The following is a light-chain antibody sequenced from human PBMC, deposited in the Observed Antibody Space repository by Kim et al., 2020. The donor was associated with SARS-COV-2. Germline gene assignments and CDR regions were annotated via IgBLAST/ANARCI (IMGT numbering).Light chain of an antibody. CDR2: DVT. V-gene: IGLV2-11*01. CDR1: SSDVGGYNS. Sequence: QSALTQPRSVSGSPGQSVTISCTGTSSDVGGYNSVSWYQEHPGKAPKLMIYDVTKRPSGVPDRFSGSKSGNTASLTISGLHAEDEADYYCCSYAGTSYVFGTGTKVTVL. J-gene: IGLJ1*01. CDR3: CSYAGTSYV.